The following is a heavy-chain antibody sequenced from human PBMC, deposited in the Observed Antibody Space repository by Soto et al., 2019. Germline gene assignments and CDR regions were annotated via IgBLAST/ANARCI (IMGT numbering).Heavy chain of an antibody. CDR3: ARVNVTLDL. Sequence: SETLSRTCAVSGGSISSSSYYWGWIRQPPGKGLGWIGSIYYSGSTYYNPSLKSRVTISVDTSKNQFSLKLSSVTAADTAVYYCARVNVTLDLWGQGTQVTVSS. D-gene: IGHD2-21*02. CDR1: GGSISSSSYY. J-gene: IGHJ4*02. CDR2: IYYSGST. V-gene: IGHV4-39*01.